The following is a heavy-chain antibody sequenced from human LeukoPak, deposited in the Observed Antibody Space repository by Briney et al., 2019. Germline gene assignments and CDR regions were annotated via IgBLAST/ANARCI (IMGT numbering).Heavy chain of an antibody. D-gene: IGHD2-15*01. CDR1: GYTFTGYY. CDR3: ARRPRQAGYCSGGSCYSFRF. V-gene: IGHV1-2*02. CDR2: INPNSGGT. J-gene: IGHJ4*02. Sequence: GASVKVSCKASGYTFTGYYMHWVRQAPGQGLEWMGWINPNSGGTNYAQKFQGRVTMTRDTSISTAYMELSRLRSDDTAVYYCARRPRQAGYCSGGSCYSFRFWGQGTLVTVSS.